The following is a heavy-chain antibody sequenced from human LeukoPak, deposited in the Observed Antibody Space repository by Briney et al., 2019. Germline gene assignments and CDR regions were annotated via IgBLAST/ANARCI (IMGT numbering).Heavy chain of an antibody. J-gene: IGHJ5*02. CDR2: IYPGDSDT. V-gene: IGHV5-51*01. CDR3: ARRVLYSSSWYPDSWFDP. CDR1: GYSFTSYW. Sequence: GESLKISCKGSGYSFTSYWIGWVRQMPGKGLEWMGIIYPGDSDTRYSPSFQGQVPISADKSISTAYLQWSSLKASDTAMYYCARRVLYSSSWYPDSWFDPWGQGTLVTVSS. D-gene: IGHD6-13*01.